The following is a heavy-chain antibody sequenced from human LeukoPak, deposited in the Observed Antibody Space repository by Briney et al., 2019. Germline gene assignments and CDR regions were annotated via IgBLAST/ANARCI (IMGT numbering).Heavy chain of an antibody. D-gene: IGHD5-24*01. CDR1: GFIFSSYT. Sequence: GGSLRLSCAASGFIFSSYTMNWVRQAPGEGLEWVSSISDTSTYIYYADSVEGRFTISRDNAKSSPFLKMNSLRAEDTAVYYCTRAPPGRDGYSEYWGQGTVVTVST. CDR3: TRAPPGRDGYSEY. V-gene: IGHV3-21*01. CDR2: ISDTSTYI. J-gene: IGHJ1*01.